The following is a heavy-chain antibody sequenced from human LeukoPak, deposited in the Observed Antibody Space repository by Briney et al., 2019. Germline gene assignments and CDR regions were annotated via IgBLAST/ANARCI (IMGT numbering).Heavy chain of an antibody. CDR3: AKAPFYGYNLLRNDNYFDY. Sequence: GGSLRLSCAASGFTFSSYAMSWVRQAPGKGLEWVSAISGSGGSTYYADSVKGRVTISRDNSKNTLYLQMNSLRAEDTAVYYCAKAPFYGYNLLRNDNYFDYWGQGTLVTVSS. V-gene: IGHV3-23*01. D-gene: IGHD5-24*01. CDR2: ISGSGGST. J-gene: IGHJ4*02. CDR1: GFTFSSYA.